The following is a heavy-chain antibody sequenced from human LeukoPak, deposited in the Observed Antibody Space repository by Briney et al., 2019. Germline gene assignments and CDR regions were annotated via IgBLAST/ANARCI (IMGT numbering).Heavy chain of an antibody. D-gene: IGHD3-10*01. V-gene: IGHV3-7*01. Sequence: GGSLRLSCVVSGFTFSSYSMIWVRQAAGKGLQWVANMKKDGSETKYVESVKGRLTISRDNAKNSLYLQMNSLRAEDTAVYYCGRHRSGSGTYFIDYWGQGTLVSVSS. CDR2: MKKDGSET. J-gene: IGHJ4*02. CDR1: GFTFSSYS. CDR3: GRHRSGSGTYFIDY.